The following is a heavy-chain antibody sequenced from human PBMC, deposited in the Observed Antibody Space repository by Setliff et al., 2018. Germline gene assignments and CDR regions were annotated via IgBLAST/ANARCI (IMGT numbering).Heavy chain of an antibody. V-gene: IGHV4-4*09. J-gene: IGHJ4*02. D-gene: IGHD5-12*01. CDR1: GGSISSSY. Sequence: SETLSLTCTVSGGSISSSYWSWIRQPPGKGLEWIGYFYHSGSTNQNPSLKSRVTISVDTSKNQFSLKMSSMTAADTAVYYCARFLNPRDGYQNSPGFDFWGQGTLVTVSS. CDR3: ARFLNPRDGYQNSPGFDF. CDR2: FYHSGST.